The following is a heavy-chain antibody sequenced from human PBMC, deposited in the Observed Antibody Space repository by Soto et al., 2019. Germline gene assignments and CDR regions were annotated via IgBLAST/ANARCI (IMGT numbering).Heavy chain of an antibody. Sequence: PGGSLRLSCAASGFTFSSYAMSWVRQAPGKGLEWVSAISGSGGSTYYADSVKGRFTISRDNSKNTLYLQMNSLRAEDTAVYYCAKDNPNYDILTGYYVYWGQGTLVTVSS. V-gene: IGHV3-23*01. D-gene: IGHD3-9*01. CDR3: AKDNPNYDILTGYYVY. CDR1: GFTFSSYA. J-gene: IGHJ4*02. CDR2: ISGSGGST.